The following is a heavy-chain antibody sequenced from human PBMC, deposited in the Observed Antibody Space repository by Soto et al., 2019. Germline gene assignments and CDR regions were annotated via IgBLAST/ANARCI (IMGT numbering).Heavy chain of an antibody. Sequence: SETLSLTCTVSGGSISSYYWSWIRQPPGKGLEWIGYIYYSGSTNYNPSLKSRVTISVDTSKNQFSLKLSSVTAADTAVYYCARGGATEHDYGGYYYGMDVWGQGPTVTVSS. V-gene: IGHV4-59*01. CDR1: GGSISSYY. J-gene: IGHJ6*02. CDR3: ARGGATEHDYGGYYYGMDV. CDR2: IYYSGST. D-gene: IGHD4-17*01.